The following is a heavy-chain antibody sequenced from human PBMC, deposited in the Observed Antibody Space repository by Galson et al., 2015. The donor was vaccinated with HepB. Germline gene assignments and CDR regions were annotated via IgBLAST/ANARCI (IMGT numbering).Heavy chain of an antibody. D-gene: IGHD3-10*01. CDR3: ATDLGLMVRGVIISPYYYYGMDV. CDR1: GYTLTELS. J-gene: IGHJ6*02. Sequence: SVKVSCKVSGYTLTELSMHWVRQAPGKGLEWMGGFDPEDGETIYAQKFQGRVTMTEDTSTDTAYMELSSLRSEDTAVYYCATDLGLMVRGVIISPYYYYGMDVWGQGTTVTVSS. V-gene: IGHV1-24*01. CDR2: FDPEDGET.